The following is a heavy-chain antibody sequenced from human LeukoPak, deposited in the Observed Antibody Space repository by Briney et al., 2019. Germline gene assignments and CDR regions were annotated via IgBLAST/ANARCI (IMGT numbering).Heavy chain of an antibody. Sequence: ASVKVSCKASGYTFTSYGISWVRQAPGQGLEWMGWISAYNGNTNYAQKLQGRVTMTTDTSTSTAYMELRSLRSDDTAVYYCARGYYYDSSGYLFLGYWGQGTLVTVSS. CDR1: GYTFTSYG. CDR3: ARGYYYDSSGYLFLGY. J-gene: IGHJ4*02. CDR2: ISAYNGNT. V-gene: IGHV1-18*01. D-gene: IGHD3-22*01.